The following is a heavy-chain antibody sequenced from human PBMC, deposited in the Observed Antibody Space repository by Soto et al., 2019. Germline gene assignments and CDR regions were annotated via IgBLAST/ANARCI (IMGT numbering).Heavy chain of an antibody. V-gene: IGHV3-9*01. Sequence: PGGSLRLSCAASGFTFDDYAMHWVRQAPGKGLEWVSGISWNSGSIGYADSVKGRFTIPRDNAKNSLYLQMNSLRAEDTALYYCAKARRGYDYVGYYGMDVWGQGTTVTAP. D-gene: IGHD5-12*01. CDR3: AKARRGYDYVGYYGMDV. CDR2: ISWNSGSI. J-gene: IGHJ6*02. CDR1: GFTFDDYA.